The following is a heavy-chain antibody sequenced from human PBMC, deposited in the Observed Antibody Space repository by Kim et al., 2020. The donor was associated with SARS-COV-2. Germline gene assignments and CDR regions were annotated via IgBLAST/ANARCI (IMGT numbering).Heavy chain of an antibody. Sequence: GGSLRLSCAASGFTFSDYYMSWIRQAPGKGLEWVSYISSSSSYTNYADSVKGRFTISRDNAKNSLYLQMNSLRAEDTAVYYCARCGEKPSLAAAGSIFWCDPWGQGTLVTVSS. J-gene: IGHJ5*02. D-gene: IGHD6-13*01. CDR2: ISSSSSYT. CDR3: ARCGEKPSLAAAGSIFWCDP. V-gene: IGHV3-11*06. CDR1: GFTFSDYY.